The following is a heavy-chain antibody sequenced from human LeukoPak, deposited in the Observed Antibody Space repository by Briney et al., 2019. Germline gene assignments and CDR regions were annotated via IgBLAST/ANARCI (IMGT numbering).Heavy chain of an antibody. CDR3: ARHTAAAGPGFDY. D-gene: IGHD6-13*01. CDR1: GFTFSSYW. J-gene: IGHJ4*02. Sequence: TGGSLRLSCAASGFTFSSYWMHWVRQAPGKGLVWVSRINSDGSRTSYADSVKGRFTISRDNAKNTLYLQMNSLRAEDTAVYYCARHTAAAGPGFDYWGQGTLVTVSS. V-gene: IGHV3-74*01. CDR2: INSDGSRT.